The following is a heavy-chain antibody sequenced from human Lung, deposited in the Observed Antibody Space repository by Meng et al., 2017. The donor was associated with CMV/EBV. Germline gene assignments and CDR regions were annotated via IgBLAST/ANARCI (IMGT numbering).Heavy chain of an antibody. CDR1: GGSISTYY. Sequence: GSLRLXCTVSGGSISTYYWNWLRQLPGKGLEWIGYISNSGSTDYNPSLKSRVTISVDTSKNQFSLKLTSVTAADTAVYYCARFDMDVEGYYGMDVWGQGNXVNGAS. V-gene: IGHV4-59*01. CDR2: ISNSGST. D-gene: IGHD2-15*01. J-gene: IGHJ6*02. CDR3: ARFDMDVEGYYGMDV.